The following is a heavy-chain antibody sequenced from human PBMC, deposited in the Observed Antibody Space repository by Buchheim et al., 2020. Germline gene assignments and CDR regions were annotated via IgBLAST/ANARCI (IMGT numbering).Heavy chain of an antibody. CDR1: GHTFSRYY. D-gene: IGHD3-22*01. CDR3: ASDSSGYWSQDY. J-gene: IGHJ4*02. CDR2: INTSGGST. V-gene: IGHV1-46*01. Sequence: QVQLVQSGAEVKKPGASVKVSCKASGHTFSRYYMHWVRQAPGQGLEWVGIINTSGGSTSYAEKFQGRVTMTSDTSTSTVYMELSSLRSEDTAVYYCASDSSGYWSQDYWGQGTL.